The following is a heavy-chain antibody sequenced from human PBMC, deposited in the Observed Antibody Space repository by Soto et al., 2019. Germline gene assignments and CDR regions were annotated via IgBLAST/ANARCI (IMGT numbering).Heavy chain of an antibody. V-gene: IGHV5-51*01. CDR1: VYSFTSNW. D-gene: IGHD3-16*01. Sequence: GESLKISCQGSVYSFTSNWIGWVRQMPGKGLEWMGIINPADSDIKYSPSFQGQVTISADKSIGTAYLQWSSLKASDTAMYYCARHQRDDASRKIDCWGQGTLVTVSS. CDR2: INPADSDI. J-gene: IGHJ4*02. CDR3: ARHQRDDASRKIDC.